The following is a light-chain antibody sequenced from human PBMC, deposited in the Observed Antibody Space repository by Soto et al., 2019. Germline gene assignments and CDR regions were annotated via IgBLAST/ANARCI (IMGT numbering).Light chain of an antibody. CDR1: QSVSSSY. CDR2: GAS. Sequence: EIVLTQSPGTLSLSPGERATLSCRASQSVSSSYLAWYQQKPGQAPRLLIYGASSRATGIPDRFSGSGSGKYFTLTSSRLEPEDFAVYYCQQYGSSPRTFGQGTKVEIK. CDR3: QQYGSSPRT. J-gene: IGKJ1*01. V-gene: IGKV3-20*01.